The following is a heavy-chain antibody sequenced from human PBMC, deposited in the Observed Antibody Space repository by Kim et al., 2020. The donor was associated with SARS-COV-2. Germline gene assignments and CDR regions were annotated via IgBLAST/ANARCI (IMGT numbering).Heavy chain of an antibody. CDR1: GYTLTELS. V-gene: IGHV1-24*01. J-gene: IGHJ5*02. CDR3: ATGPNYYDSSGNTRPVNWFDP. CDR2: FDPEDGET. Sequence: ASVKVSCKVSGYTLTELSMHWVRQAPGKGLEWMGGFDPEDGETIYAQKFQGRVTMTEDTSTDTAYMELSSLRSEDTAVYYCATGPNYYDSSGNTRPVNWFDPWGQGTLVTVSS. D-gene: IGHD3-22*01.